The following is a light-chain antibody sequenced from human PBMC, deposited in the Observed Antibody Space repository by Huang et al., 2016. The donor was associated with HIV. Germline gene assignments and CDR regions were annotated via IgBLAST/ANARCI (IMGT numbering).Light chain of an antibody. V-gene: IGKV3-15*01. CDR2: GAA. CDR3: QQYNNWPRT. J-gene: IGKJ3*01. Sequence: EIVMTQSPATLSVSPGERATLSCRASQSVSSSLAWYQQKPGQAPRLLIYGAASRATDIPARFSGSGAGTDFTLTISSLQSEDFALYVCQQYNNWPRTFGPGTKVDI. CDR1: QSVSSS.